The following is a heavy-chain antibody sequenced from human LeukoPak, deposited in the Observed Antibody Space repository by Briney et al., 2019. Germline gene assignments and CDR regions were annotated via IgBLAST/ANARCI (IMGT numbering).Heavy chain of an antibody. CDR1: GFTFSSYS. CDR2: ISSSSSYI. J-gene: IGHJ3*02. D-gene: IGHD2-15*01. CDR3: ASYSAYRSDAFDI. V-gene: IGHV3-21*01. Sequence: GGSLRLSCAASGFTFSSYSMNWVRQAPGKGLEWVSSISSSSSYIYYADSVKGRFTISRDNAKNSLYLQMNSLRAEDTAVYYCASYSAYRSDAFDIWGQGTMVTVSS.